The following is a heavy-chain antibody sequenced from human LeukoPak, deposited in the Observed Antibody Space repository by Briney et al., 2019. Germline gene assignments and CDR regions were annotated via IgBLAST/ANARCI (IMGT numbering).Heavy chain of an antibody. CDR2: ISDSGGST. CDR1: GFTFSSYA. J-gene: IGHJ4*02. V-gene: IGHV3-23*01. Sequence: GGSLRLSCAASGFTFSSYAMGWVRQAPGKGLEWVSTISDSGGSTYFADSVKGRFTISRDNSKNTLYLQMNSLRAEDTALYYCAKEPTPGGAFYFDSWGQGTLVTVSS. D-gene: IGHD3-10*01. CDR3: AKEPTPGGAFYFDS.